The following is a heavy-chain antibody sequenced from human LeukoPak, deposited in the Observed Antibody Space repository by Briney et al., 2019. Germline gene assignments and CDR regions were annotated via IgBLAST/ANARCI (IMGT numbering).Heavy chain of an antibody. CDR1: GGSFSGYY. Sequence: SETLSLTCAVYGGSFSGYYWSWIRQPPGKGLEWIGEINHSGSTNYNPSLKSRVTISVDTSKNQFSLKLSSVTAADTAVYYCARGRRARSSSGYYMDVWGKGTTVTVSS. CDR3: ARGRRARSSSGYYMDV. J-gene: IGHJ6*03. V-gene: IGHV4-34*01. CDR2: INHSGST. D-gene: IGHD6-13*01.